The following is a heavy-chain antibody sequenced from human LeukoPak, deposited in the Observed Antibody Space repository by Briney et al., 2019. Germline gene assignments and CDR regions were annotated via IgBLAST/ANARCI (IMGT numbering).Heavy chain of an antibody. CDR2: ISTNTGNP. CDR1: GYTFTTYT. CDR3: ARGPGPVDY. Sequence: GASVKVSCKASGYTFTTYTINWVRQAPGQGLEGMGWISTNTGNPTYAQGFTGRFVFSLDTSVSTAYLQISSLKAEDTAVYYCARGPGPVDYWGQGTLVTVSS. V-gene: IGHV7-4-1*02. J-gene: IGHJ4*02.